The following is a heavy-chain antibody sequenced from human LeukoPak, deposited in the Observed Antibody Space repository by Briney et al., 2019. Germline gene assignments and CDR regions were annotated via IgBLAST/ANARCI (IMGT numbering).Heavy chain of an antibody. CDR2: IGGSGGST. CDR1: GLTFSSYV. J-gene: IGHJ6*03. D-gene: IGHD3-10*02. CDR3: AKVPMFGYMDV. V-gene: IGHV3-23*01. Sequence: GGSLRLSCVASGLTFSSYVMIWVRQAPGKGLEWVSSIGGSGGSTNYADSVKGRFTISRDNSKNTLYLQMNSLRAEDTAVYYCAKVPMFGYMDVWGKGTTVTVSS.